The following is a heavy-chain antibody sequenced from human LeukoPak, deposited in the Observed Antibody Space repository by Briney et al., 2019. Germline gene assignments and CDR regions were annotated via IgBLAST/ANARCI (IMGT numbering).Heavy chain of an antibody. Sequence: GESLKISCKASGYGFNNYWIAWVRQVPGKVLEWMGLIYPGDSDANYSPSFEGQITTSADKSIKTAYLEWSSLRAQDTAMYYRARHDAARRRIVRFDPWGQGTQVIVS. CDR2: IYPGDSDA. D-gene: IGHD3-16*02. V-gene: IGHV5-51*01. CDR3: ARHDAARRRIVRFDP. CDR1: GYGFNNYW. J-gene: IGHJ5*02.